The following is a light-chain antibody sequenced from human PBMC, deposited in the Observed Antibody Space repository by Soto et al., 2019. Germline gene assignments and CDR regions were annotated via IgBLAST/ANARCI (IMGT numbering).Light chain of an antibody. V-gene: IGLV2-8*01. Sequence: QSVLTQPPSASGSPGQSVTISCTGTPSDVGASNYVSWYQQHPGNAPKLMISEVSKRHSGVPDRFSGSKSGNTASLTVSGRQAQYEADYYCSSSAGTKNMAFGAGTKVAVL. CDR3: SSSAGTKNMA. CDR2: EVS. J-gene: IGLJ2*01. CDR1: PSDVGASNY.